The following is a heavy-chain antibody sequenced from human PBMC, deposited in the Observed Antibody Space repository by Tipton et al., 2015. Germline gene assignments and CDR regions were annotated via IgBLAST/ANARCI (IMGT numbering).Heavy chain of an antibody. J-gene: IGHJ6*02. CDR2: IIPIFGTA. CDR1: GGTFSSYG. V-gene: IGHV1-69*01. CDR3: ARDGAVVTATGGPRYYSYGMDV. D-gene: IGHD2-15*01. Sequence: QSGPEVKKPGSSLKVSCKASGGTFSSYGISWVRQAPGVGLEWMGAIIPIFGTANYAQKFQGRVTITADESTSTVYMEVSSLTSEDTAVYYCARDGAVVTATGGPRYYSYGMDVWGQGTTVTVSS.